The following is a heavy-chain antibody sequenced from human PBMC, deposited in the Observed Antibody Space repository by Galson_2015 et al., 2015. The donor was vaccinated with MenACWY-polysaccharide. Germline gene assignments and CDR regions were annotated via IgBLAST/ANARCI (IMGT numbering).Heavy chain of an antibody. J-gene: IGHJ4*02. CDR3: ARGAPKYCSGGSCYSSLGY. D-gene: IGHD2-15*01. CDR1: GGSISSRSHY. CDR2: IFYSGST. V-gene: IGHV4-39*01. Sequence: SETLSLTCTVSGGSISSRSHYWGWIRQPPGKGLEWIGSIFYSGSTYYNPSLKSRVTISVDTSKSQFSLKLSSMTAADTALYYCARGAPKYCSGGSCYSSLGYWGQGTLVTVSS.